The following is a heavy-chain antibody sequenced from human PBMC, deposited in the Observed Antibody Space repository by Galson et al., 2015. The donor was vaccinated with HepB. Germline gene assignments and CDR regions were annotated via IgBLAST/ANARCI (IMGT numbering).Heavy chain of an antibody. Sequence: SLRLSCAASGFTFSSYGMHWVRQAPGKGLEWVAVISYDGSNKYYADSVKGRFTISRDNSKNTLYLQMNSLRAEDTAVYYCAKDRAKTYYDILTGSRSPDYWGQGTLVTVSS. CDR2: ISYDGSNK. CDR1: GFTFSSYG. CDR3: AKDRAKTYYDILTGSRSPDY. V-gene: IGHV3-30*18. J-gene: IGHJ4*02. D-gene: IGHD3-9*01.